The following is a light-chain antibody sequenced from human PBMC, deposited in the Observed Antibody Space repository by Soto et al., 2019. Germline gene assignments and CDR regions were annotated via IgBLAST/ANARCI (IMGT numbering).Light chain of an antibody. J-gene: IGLJ2*01. CDR2: RNT. V-gene: IGLV1-47*01. CDR1: DSNIGRNF. CDR3: AAWDDSPSGHVV. Sequence: QPVLSQPPSASGTPGQTVNIFCSGSDSNIGRNFVSWYQQIPGAAPKLLISRNTQRPSGVPARFSGSKSGTSASLAISGLRSEDEADCYCAAWDDSPSGHVVFGGGTKLTVL.